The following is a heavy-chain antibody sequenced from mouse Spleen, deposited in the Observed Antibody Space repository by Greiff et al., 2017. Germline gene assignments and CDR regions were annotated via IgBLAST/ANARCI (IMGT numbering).Heavy chain of an antibody. CDR2: ISNGGGST. V-gene: IGHV5-12*02. CDR3: ARGVRLRAMDY. Sequence: EVKLVESGAGLVQPGGSLKLSCATSGFTFSDYYMYWVRQTPEKRLEWVAYISNGGGSTYYPDTVKGRFTISRDNAKNTLYLQMSRLKSEDTAMYYCARGVRLRAMDYWGEGTSVTVSS. CDR1: GFTFSDYY. D-gene: IGHD1-2*01. J-gene: IGHJ4*01.